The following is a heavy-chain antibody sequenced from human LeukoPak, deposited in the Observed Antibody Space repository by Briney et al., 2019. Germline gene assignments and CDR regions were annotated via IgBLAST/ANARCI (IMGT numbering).Heavy chain of an antibody. CDR2: IGSSDNIK. V-gene: IGHV3-11*01. Sequence: GGSLRLSCAASGFTLNDYYMSWIRQAPGRGLEWVSDIGSSDNIKSYADSLKGRFTISRDIATNSLFLQMNSLRAEDTAVYYCAREIVAGTFDSWGQGALVTVSS. CDR1: GFTLNDYY. D-gene: IGHD6-19*01. CDR3: AREIVAGTFDS. J-gene: IGHJ4*02.